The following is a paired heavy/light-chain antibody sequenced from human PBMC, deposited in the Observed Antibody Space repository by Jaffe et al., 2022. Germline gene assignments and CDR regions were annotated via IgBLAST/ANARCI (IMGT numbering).Heavy chain of an antibody. Sequence: QLQLQESGPGLVKPSETLSLTCTVSGGSISISNYYWDWIRQPPGKGLEWIGSIYYSGTAYYSPSLKSRVTISIDTSKNQFSLKLSSVTAADAAVYYCARHGGAALGRAFEIWGQGTLVTVSS. CDR3: ARHGGAALGRAFEI. V-gene: IGHV4-39*01. D-gene: IGHD7-27*01. CDR1: GGSISISNYY. CDR2: IYYSGTA. J-gene: IGHJ3*02.
Light chain of an antibody. Sequence: QSALTQPPSASGSPGQSVTISCTGTSSDVGAYNYVSWYQQHPGKAPKVMIYEVSKRPSGVPDRFSGSKSGSTASLTVSGLQAEDEADYYCSSYVVSDYYVFGTGTKVTVL. V-gene: IGLV2-8*01. CDR2: EVS. J-gene: IGLJ1*01. CDR3: SSYVVSDYYV. CDR1: SSDVGAYNY.